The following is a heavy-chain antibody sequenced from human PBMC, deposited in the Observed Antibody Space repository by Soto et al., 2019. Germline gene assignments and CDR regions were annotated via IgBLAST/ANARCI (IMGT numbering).Heavy chain of an antibody. V-gene: IGHV3-21*01. CDR3: ARDPGIAVAGLMEVFDY. CDR2: ISSSSSYI. J-gene: IGHJ4*02. CDR1: GFTFSSYS. D-gene: IGHD6-19*01. Sequence: PGGSLRLSCAASGFTFSSYSMNWVRQAPGKGLEWVSSISSSSSYIYYADSGKGRFTISRDNAKNSLYLQMNSLRAEDTAVYYCARDPGIAVAGLMEVFDYWGQGTLVTVSS.